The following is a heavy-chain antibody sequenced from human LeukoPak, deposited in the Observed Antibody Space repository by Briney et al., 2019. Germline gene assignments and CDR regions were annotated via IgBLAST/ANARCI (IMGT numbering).Heavy chain of an antibody. J-gene: IGHJ4*02. V-gene: IGHV3-15*01. CDR3: TTDLSYYYGSGSYYRRDY. CDR2: IKSKTDGGTT. CDR1: GFTFTNAW. Sequence: GGSLRLSCAASGFTFTNAWMSWVRQAPGKGLEWVGRIKSKTDGGTTDYAAPVKGRFTISRDDSKNTLYLQMNSLKTEDTAVYYCTTDLSYYYGSGSYYRRDYWGQGTLVTVSS. D-gene: IGHD3-10*01.